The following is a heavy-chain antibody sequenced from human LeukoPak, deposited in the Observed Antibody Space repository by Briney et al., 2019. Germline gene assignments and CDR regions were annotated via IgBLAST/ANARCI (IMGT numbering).Heavy chain of an antibody. J-gene: IGHJ4*02. CDR3: AKEGIGLTTPLDY. D-gene: IGHD1-1*01. Sequence: GGSLRLSCAASGFTFSSYGMHWVRQAPGKGLEWVAFIRYDGSNKYYADSVKGRFTISRDNSKNTLYLQMNSLRPEDTTVCYCAKEGIGLTTPLDYWGQGTLVTVSS. CDR1: GFTFSSYG. V-gene: IGHV3-30*02. CDR2: IRYDGSNK.